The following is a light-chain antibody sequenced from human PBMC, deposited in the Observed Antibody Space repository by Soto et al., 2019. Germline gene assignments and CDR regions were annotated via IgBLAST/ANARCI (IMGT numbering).Light chain of an antibody. Sequence: VMTQSPATLSMSPGERATLSCRASQSVSSSLAWYQQKPGQAPRLLIYGASTRATGIPDRCSGSGSETEFTLTISSLQAEDFVIYYCQHYNNWWTFGQGTKVEIK. CDR2: GAS. CDR3: QHYNNWWT. J-gene: IGKJ1*01. V-gene: IGKV3-15*01. CDR1: QSVSSS.